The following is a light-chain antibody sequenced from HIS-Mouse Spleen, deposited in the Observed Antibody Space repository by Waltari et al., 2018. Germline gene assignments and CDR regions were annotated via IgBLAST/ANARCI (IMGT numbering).Light chain of an antibody. CDR1: QSVSSSY. J-gene: IGKJ4*01. CDR2: GAS. Sequence: EIVLTQSPGTLSLSPGERATLSCRASQSVSSSYLAWYQQKPGQAPRLLIYGASSRATGIPDRFSGSGSGTDFTLTICRLEPEDFAVYYCQQYGSSPPVTFGGGTKVEIK. CDR3: QQYGSSPPVT. V-gene: IGKV3-20*01.